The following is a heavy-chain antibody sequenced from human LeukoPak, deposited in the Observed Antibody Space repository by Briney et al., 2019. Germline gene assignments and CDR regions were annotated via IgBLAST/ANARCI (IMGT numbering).Heavy chain of an antibody. Sequence: GGSLRLSCAASGFTFSSFDMHWVRQPTGQGLEWVSTIGTASDTYYPGSMEGRFTLSRDNAKNSLYPQMNSLTAGDTAVYYCARGPPRGKYYYMDVWGKGTTVTVSS. J-gene: IGHJ6*03. V-gene: IGHV3-13*01. CDR3: ARGPPRGKYYYMDV. D-gene: IGHD1-1*01. CDR2: IGTASDT. CDR1: GFTFSSFD.